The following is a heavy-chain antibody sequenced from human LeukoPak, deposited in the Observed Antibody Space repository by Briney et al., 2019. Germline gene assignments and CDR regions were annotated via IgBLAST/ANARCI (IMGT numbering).Heavy chain of an antibody. CDR2: INPTSSVT. V-gene: IGHV1-2*02. Sequence: ASVKVSCKASGYTFVGYFMYWVRQVPGQGLECMGWINPTSSVTTYAQHFQGRVTMTSDTSISTTYMELSRLTSDDTAVYYCARGPKSFYYYGMDVWGQGTTVTVSS. J-gene: IGHJ6*02. CDR1: GYTFVGYF. CDR3: ARGPKSFYYYGMDV.